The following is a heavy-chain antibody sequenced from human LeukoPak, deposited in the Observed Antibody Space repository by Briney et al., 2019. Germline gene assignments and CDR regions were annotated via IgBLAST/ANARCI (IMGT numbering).Heavy chain of an antibody. CDR2: IYSGGST. J-gene: IGHJ6*02. V-gene: IGHV3-66*01. D-gene: IGHD6-19*01. Sequence: GGSLRLSCAASGFTVSSNDMNWVRQAPGKGLEWVSVIYSGGSTFSVDSVKGRFTISRDDSKNTLYLQMNSLRAEDTALYYCARGAGAYNYYAMDVWGQGTTVTVSS. CDR3: ARGAGAYNYYAMDV. CDR1: GFTVSSND.